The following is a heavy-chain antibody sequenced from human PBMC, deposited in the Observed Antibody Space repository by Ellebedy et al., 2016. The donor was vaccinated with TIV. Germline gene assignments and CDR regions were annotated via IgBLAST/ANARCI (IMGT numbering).Heavy chain of an antibody. CDR1: GYTFTSYY. CDR2: INPSGGST. D-gene: IGHD6-19*01. V-gene: IGHV1-46*01. J-gene: IGHJ6*02. Sequence: ASVKVSXXASGYTFTSYYMHWVRQAPGQGLEWMGIINPSGGSTSYAQKFQGRVTMTRDTSTSTVYMELSSLRSEDTAVYYCATRAEWLGVYYYYGMDVWGQGTTVTVSS. CDR3: ATRAEWLGVYYYYGMDV.